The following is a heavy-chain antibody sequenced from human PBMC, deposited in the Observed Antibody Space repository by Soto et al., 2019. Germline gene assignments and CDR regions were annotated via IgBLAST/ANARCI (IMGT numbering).Heavy chain of an antibody. D-gene: IGHD3-10*01. Sequence: EVQVLESGGGLVQPGGYLRLSCAASGFIFSNYAFNWVRQAPGKGLEWVSGISYSGGSTNYADSVKGRFTFSRDNSKNTLYLQMDSLRAEDTAVYYCAKSPGSHYYYAMDVWGQGTTVTVSS. CDR2: ISYSGGST. J-gene: IGHJ6*02. V-gene: IGHV3-23*01. CDR3: AKSPGSHYYYAMDV. CDR1: GFIFSNYA.